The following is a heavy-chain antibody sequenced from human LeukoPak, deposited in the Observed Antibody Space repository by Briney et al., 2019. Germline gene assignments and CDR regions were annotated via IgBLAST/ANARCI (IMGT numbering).Heavy chain of an antibody. J-gene: IGHJ5*02. CDR3: ARTPYGDYDT. V-gene: IGHV4-34*01. D-gene: IGHD4-17*01. Sequence: PSETLSLTCAVYGGSFSGYYWSWIRQPPGKGLEWIGEINHSGSTNYNPSLKSRVTISVDTSKTQFSLKLSSVTAADTAVYYCARTPYGDYDTWGQGTLVTVSS. CDR1: GGSFSGYY. CDR2: INHSGST.